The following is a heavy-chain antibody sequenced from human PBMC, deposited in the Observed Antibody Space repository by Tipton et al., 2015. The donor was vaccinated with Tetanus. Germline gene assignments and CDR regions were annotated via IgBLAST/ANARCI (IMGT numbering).Heavy chain of an antibody. J-gene: IGHJ4*02. D-gene: IGHD2-15*01. Sequence: SLRLSCAASGFIFSSYGIHWVRQAPGKGLEWLAVSWYDGTDKYYADSVKGRFTISRDNSKNTLYLQMNSRRAEDTALYYCAREADCSGGSCVSGDFDTWGQGTQVTVSS. CDR1: GFIFSSYG. CDR3: AREADCSGGSCVSGDFDT. V-gene: IGHV3-33*01. CDR2: SWYDGTDK.